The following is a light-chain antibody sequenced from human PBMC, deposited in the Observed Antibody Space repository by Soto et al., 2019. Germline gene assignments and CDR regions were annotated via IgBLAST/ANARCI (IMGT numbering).Light chain of an antibody. V-gene: IGLV2-14*03. Sequence: QSVLTQPASVSGSPGQSITISCTGTSSDVGAYNYVSWYQHHPGKVPQLMIYDVSNRPSGVSNRFYGSKSGNTASLTSSGLQAEDEADYYCSSYTNSNTYVFGTGTKLTVL. CDR3: SSYTNSNTYV. J-gene: IGLJ1*01. CDR2: DVS. CDR1: SSDVGAYNY.